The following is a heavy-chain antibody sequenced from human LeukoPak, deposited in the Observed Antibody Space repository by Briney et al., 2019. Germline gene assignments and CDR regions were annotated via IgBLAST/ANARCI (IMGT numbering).Heavy chain of an antibody. D-gene: IGHD5-18*01. CDR3: AKVRYTYGLMAFDS. V-gene: IGHV3-23*01. CDR2: ISANGINT. CDR1: GFTFSTYA. Sequence: GSLRLSCAASGFTFSTYAMSWVRQAPGKGLEWVSAISANGINTYYADSVKGRFTISRDSSKNTLYLQMNSLRAEDTAVYYCAKVRYTYGLMAFDSWGQGTLVTVSS. J-gene: IGHJ4*02.